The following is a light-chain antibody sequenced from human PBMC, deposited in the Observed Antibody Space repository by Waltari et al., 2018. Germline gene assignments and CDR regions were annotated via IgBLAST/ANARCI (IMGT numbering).Light chain of an antibody. CDR2: ESK. CDR3: QSYNGTNQV. Sequence: FMLTHPQSMSESPGKTVTLSCTRNSANLVSTSVPWYQQRPGRSPTTIIYESKLRTPGVPDRFSGSIDSSSNSASLTISGLKTEDEADYYCQSYNGTNQVFGGGTRLTVL. V-gene: IGLV6-57*01. CDR1: SANLVSTS. J-gene: IGLJ2*01.